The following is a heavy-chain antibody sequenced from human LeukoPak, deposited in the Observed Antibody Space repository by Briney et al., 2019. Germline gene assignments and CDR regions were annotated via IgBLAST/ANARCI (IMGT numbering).Heavy chain of an antibody. Sequence: PGGSLRLSCAASGFTFSSYSMNWVRQAPGKGLEWVSSIDSSSSYMYCADSVKGRFTISRDNAQNSLYLQMNSLRAEDTAVYYCARPPASLPGVTMAGDWGQGTLVTVSS. CDR3: ARPPASLPGVTMAGD. J-gene: IGHJ4*02. CDR2: IDSSSSYM. CDR1: GFTFSSYS. V-gene: IGHV3-21*06. D-gene: IGHD3-10*01.